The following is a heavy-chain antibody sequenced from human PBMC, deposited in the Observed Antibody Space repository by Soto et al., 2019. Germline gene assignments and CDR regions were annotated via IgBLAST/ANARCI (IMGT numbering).Heavy chain of an antibody. CDR3: ASGGGDYGEGVEGY. D-gene: IGHD4-17*01. Sequence: QVQLVQSGAEVKKPGSSVKVSCKASEGTFSSYPTTWLRQAPGKGLEWMGGIIPIFGTANYAQKFQGRVTITADESTSTAYMELSSLRSEDTAVYYCASGGGDYGEGVEGYWGQGTLVTVSS. CDR2: IIPIFGTA. J-gene: IGHJ4*02. V-gene: IGHV1-69*01. CDR1: EGTFSSYP.